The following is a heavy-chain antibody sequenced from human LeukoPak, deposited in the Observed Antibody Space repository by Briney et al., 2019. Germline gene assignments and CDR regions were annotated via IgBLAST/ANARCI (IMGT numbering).Heavy chain of an antibody. CDR2: INHSGST. V-gene: IGHV4-34*01. Sequence: PSETLSLTCAVYGGSFSGYHWSWIRQPPGKGLEWIGEINHSGSTNYNPSLKSRVTISVDTSKNQFSLKLSSVTAADTAVYYCARGPRRLERWRWFDPWGQGTLVTVSS. D-gene: IGHD1-1*01. CDR3: ARGPRRLERWRWFDP. CDR1: GGSFSGYH. J-gene: IGHJ5*02.